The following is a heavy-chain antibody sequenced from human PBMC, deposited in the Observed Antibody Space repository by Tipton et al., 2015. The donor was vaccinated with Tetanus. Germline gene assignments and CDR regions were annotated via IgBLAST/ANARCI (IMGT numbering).Heavy chain of an antibody. CDR1: GFIFSSYG. CDR2: SWYDGTDK. D-gene: IGHD2-15*01. V-gene: IGHV3-33*01. Sequence: SLRLSCAASGFIFSSYGIHWVRQAPGKGLEWLAVSWYDGTDKYYADSVKGRFTISRDNSKNTLYLQMNSLRAEDTALYYCAREAECSGGSCFSGAFDNWGQGTQVTVSS. CDR3: AREAECSGGSCFSGAFDN. J-gene: IGHJ4*02.